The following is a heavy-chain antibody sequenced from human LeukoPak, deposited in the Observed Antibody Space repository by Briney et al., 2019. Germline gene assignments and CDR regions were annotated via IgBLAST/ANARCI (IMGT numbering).Heavy chain of an antibody. V-gene: IGHV4-39*01. CDR2: IYYSGST. CDR1: GFSISSNAYN. J-gene: IGHJ4*02. Sequence: SETLSLTCAASGFSISSNAYNWVWIRQPPGKGLEWIGSIYYSGSTYYNPSLKSRVTISVDTSRNQFSLKLSSVAAADTAVYYWARHQYYSTFDYWGQGTLVTVSS. CDR3: ARHQYYSTFDY. D-gene: IGHD4-11*01.